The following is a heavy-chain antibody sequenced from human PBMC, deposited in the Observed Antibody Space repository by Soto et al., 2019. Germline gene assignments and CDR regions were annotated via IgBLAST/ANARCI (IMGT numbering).Heavy chain of an antibody. D-gene: IGHD2-2*01. CDR3: ARLGGYCSGTRCYGYYGMDV. V-gene: IGHV4-39*01. Sequence: TSETMSLTCTVAGGSLGSSPYCWGWIRQPPGKGLEWIGTFHYSGSTYYSPSLESRVTISVDTSKNQFSLKVSSVTAADTAVYYCARLGGYCSGTRCYGYYGMDVRGQGTTVTVSS. CDR1: GGSLGSSPYC. J-gene: IGHJ6*02. CDR2: FHYSGST.